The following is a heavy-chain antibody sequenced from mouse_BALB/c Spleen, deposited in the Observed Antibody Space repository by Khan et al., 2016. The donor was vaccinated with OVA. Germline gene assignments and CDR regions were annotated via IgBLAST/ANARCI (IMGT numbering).Heavy chain of an antibody. V-gene: IGHV6-6*02. CDR3: TPSPFDH. CDR2: IRLKSNNYTT. Sequence: EVKLEESGGGLMQPGGSMKLSCVASGFTFSNYWMNWVRQSPEKGLEWVAEIRLKSNNYTTHYAESVKGRFTISRDDSRTSVYLHMNNLRTEDTGIYYCTPSPFDHWGRGTTLTVSS. J-gene: IGHJ2*01. CDR1: GFTFSNYW.